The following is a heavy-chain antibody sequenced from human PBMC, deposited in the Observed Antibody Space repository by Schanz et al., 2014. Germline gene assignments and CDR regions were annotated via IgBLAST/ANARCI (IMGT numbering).Heavy chain of an antibody. CDR3: ARGREVVAKSFDV. D-gene: IGHD3-22*01. J-gene: IGHJ3*01. CDR2: ISYDGSDK. Sequence: QVQLVESGGGVVQPGRSLRLSCAASGFTFSNYGLVWVRQAPGKGLEWLAVISYDGSDKFHADSVKGRFTISRDNSKNTLYLQMNSLRAEDTGVYYCARGREVVAKSFDVWGQGTMVTVSS. CDR1: GFTFSNYG. V-gene: IGHV3-30*03.